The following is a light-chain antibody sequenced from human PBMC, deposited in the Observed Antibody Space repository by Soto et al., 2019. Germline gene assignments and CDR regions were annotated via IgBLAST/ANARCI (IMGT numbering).Light chain of an antibody. CDR3: QQRSNWPRT. J-gene: IGKJ1*01. CDR1: QNISNY. CDR2: DVS. V-gene: IGKV3-11*01. Sequence: EIVFTQAPATLSLSPGIRATLSCRPSQNISNYLIWYQQKPGQAPRLLIYDVSNRATGIPARFSGSGSGTDFTLTISSLEPEDFAVYYCQQRSNWPRTLGQGTKVDIK.